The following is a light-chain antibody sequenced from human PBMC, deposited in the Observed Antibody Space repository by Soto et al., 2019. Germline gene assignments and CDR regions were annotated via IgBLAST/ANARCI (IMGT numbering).Light chain of an antibody. Sequence: DIQMTQSPSSLSASVGDRVTITCRASQSISSYLNWYQQKPGKAPKLLIYAAYSLQSGVPSRFSGSGSGTDFTLTISSLETEDFATYYCQQSYSTPWTFGQGTKVEIK. CDR2: AAY. CDR3: QQSYSTPWT. CDR1: QSISSY. J-gene: IGKJ1*01. V-gene: IGKV1-39*01.